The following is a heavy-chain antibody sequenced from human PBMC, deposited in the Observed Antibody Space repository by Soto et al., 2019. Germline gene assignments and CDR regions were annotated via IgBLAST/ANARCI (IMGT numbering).Heavy chain of an antibody. CDR3: ARGVAILPDYYYHGLDV. Sequence: ASVKVSCKASGFTFTNYHITWLRQVPGQGLEWMGWISPYNGKTDYAQSLQGRVTMITDTSRNSVYMEVRSLGSDDTAIYYCARGVAILPDYYYHGLDVWGQGTTVTVSS. D-gene: IGHD5-12*01. CDR2: ISPYNGKT. V-gene: IGHV1-18*04. J-gene: IGHJ6*02. CDR1: GFTFTNYH.